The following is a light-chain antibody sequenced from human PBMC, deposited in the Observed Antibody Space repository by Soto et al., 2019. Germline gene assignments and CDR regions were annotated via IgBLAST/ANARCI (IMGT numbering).Light chain of an antibody. CDR3: QQSNSSPST. V-gene: IGKV1-39*01. Sequence: DIRMTQSPSSLSASVGDRVNITCRASKSISTYFNWYQHKPGTAPNLLIYGAYRLQSGVPSRFTGSGSRTDFTLTISNLQPEDSATYFCQQSNSSPSTFGQGTRLEIK. CDR2: GAY. CDR1: KSISTY. J-gene: IGKJ2*01.